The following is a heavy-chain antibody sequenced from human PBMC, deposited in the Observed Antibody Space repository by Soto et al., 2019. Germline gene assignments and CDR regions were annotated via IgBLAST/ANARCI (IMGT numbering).Heavy chain of an antibody. Sequence: GGSLRLSCAASGFTFSSYGMHWVRQAPGKGLEWVAVISYDGSNKYYADSVKGRFTISRDNSKNTLYLQMNSLRAEDTAVYYCAKYIHKWLLGPRLHPEDAFDIWGQGTMVTVSS. D-gene: IGHD3-22*01. V-gene: IGHV3-30*18. CDR2: ISYDGSNK. CDR1: GFTFSSYG. J-gene: IGHJ3*02. CDR3: AKYIHKWLLGPRLHPEDAFDI.